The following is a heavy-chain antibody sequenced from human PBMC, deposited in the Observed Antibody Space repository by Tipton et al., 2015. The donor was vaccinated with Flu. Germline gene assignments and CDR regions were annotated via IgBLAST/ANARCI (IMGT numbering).Heavy chain of an antibody. J-gene: IGHJ3*02. Sequence: TLSLTCAVYGGSFSGYYWSWIRQPPGKGLEWIGEINHSGSTNYNPSLKSRVTISGDTSKNQSSLKLSPVTAADTAVYYCATHCVGVCSHAFDIWGQGTMVTVSS. CDR3: ATHCVGVCSHAFDI. CDR1: GGSFSGYY. V-gene: IGHV4-34*01. D-gene: IGHD2-21*02. CDR2: INHSGST.